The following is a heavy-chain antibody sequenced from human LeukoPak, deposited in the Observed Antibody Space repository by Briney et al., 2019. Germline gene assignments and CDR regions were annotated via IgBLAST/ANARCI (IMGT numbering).Heavy chain of an antibody. V-gene: IGHV1-2*04. Sequence: ASVRVSCKASGYTFTGYYMHWVRQAPGQGLEWMGWINPNSGGTNYAQKFQGWVTMTRDTSISTAYMELSRLRSDDTAVYYCARDLGYGDYDAFDIWGQGTMVTVSS. D-gene: IGHD4-17*01. CDR3: ARDLGYGDYDAFDI. CDR2: INPNSGGT. CDR1: GYTFTGYY. J-gene: IGHJ3*02.